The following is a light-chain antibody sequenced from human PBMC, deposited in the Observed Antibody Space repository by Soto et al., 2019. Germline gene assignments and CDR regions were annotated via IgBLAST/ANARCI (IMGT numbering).Light chain of an antibody. J-gene: IGLJ3*02. Sequence: QPVLTQSPSASASLGASVKLTCTLSSGHSNYAIAWHQQQPEKGPRYLMRLNSDGSHNKGDGIPDRFSGSSSGAERYLIISSLQSEDEADYYCQTWGTGIVVFGGGTKLTAL. V-gene: IGLV4-69*01. CDR1: SGHSNYA. CDR2: LNSDGSH. CDR3: QTWGTGIVV.